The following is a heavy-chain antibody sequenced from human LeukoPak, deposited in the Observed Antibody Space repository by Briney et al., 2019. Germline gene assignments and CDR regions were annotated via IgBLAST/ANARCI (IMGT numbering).Heavy chain of an antibody. CDR2: IYPGDFDT. J-gene: IGHJ3*02. Sequence: GEALQISCQGSGYSFTTYWIGWGRPMPGKGLEWMGIIYPGDFDTRYSPSFQGQFTISADKSISTAYLQWSSLKASDTAMYYCARVLGETGTIDVFDIWGQGTMVTVSS. D-gene: IGHD5-24*01. CDR3: ARVLGETGTIDVFDI. CDR1: GYSFTTYW. V-gene: IGHV5-51*01.